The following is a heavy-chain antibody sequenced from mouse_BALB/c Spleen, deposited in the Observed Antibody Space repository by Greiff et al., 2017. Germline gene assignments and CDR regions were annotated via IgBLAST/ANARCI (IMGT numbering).Heavy chain of an antibody. Sequence: VQLQESGAELVKPGASVKLSCKASGYTFTSYWMHWVKQRPGQGLEWIGEINPSNGRTNYNEKFKSKATLTVDKSSSTAYMQLSSLTSEDSAVYYCARDGLFAYWGQGTLVTVS. CDR3: ARDGLFAY. V-gene: IGHV1S81*02. J-gene: IGHJ3*01. CDR2: INPSNGRT. CDR1: GYTFTSYW. D-gene: IGHD1-2*01.